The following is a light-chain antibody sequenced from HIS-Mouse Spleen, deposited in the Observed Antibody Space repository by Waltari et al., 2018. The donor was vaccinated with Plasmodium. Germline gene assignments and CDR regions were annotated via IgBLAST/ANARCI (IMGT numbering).Light chain of an antibody. V-gene: IGLV2-8*01. CDR3: SSYAGSNHLV. J-gene: IGLJ2*01. Sequence: QSALTQPPSASGSPGQSVTISCTGTSSDVGGYNYVTRYQQHPGQAPKLMIYEVKRRPAVVHDRLSGAKSGNAASPTVAGLQDEDEADYYCSSYAGSNHLVFGGGTKLTVL. CDR2: EVK. CDR1: SSDVGGYNY.